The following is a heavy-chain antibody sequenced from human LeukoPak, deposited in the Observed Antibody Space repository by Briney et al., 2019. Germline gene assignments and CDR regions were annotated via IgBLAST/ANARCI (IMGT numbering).Heavy chain of an antibody. CDR2: IIPIFGIA. D-gene: IGHD3-22*01. Sequence: SVKVSCKASGGTFSSYAISWVRQAPGQGLEWMGRIIPIFGIANYAQKFQGRVTITADKSTSTAYMELSGLRSEDTAVYYCARDLGDYYDSSGYSYGYWGQGTLVTVSS. J-gene: IGHJ4*02. CDR1: GGTFSSYA. CDR3: ARDLGDYYDSSGYSYGY. V-gene: IGHV1-69*04.